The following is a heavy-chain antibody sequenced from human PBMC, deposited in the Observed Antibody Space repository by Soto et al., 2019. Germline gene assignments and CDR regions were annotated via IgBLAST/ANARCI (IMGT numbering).Heavy chain of an antibody. CDR2: INHSGST. J-gene: IGHJ6*02. CDR1: GGSFSGYY. CDR3: ARGGGLRFLEWLSSDYYYYYGMDV. V-gene: IGHV4-34*01. D-gene: IGHD3-3*01. Sequence: SETLSLTCAAYGGSFSGYYWSWIRQPPGKGLEWIGEINHSGSTNYDPSLKSRVTISVDTSKNQFSLKLSSVTAADTAVYYCARGGGLRFLEWLSSDYYYYYGMDVWGQGTTVTVSS.